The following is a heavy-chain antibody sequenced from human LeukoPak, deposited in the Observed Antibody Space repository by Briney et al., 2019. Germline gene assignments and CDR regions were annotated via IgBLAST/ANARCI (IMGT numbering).Heavy chain of an antibody. CDR2: ISSSRSSI. CDR1: GFTFSSYS. Sequence: GGSLRLSCAASGFTFSSYSMNWVRQAPGKGLEWVSSISSSRSSIYYADSVKDRFTISRDNAKNSLYLQMHSLRAEDTAVYYCAREYDGGAFDIWGQGTMVTVSS. J-gene: IGHJ3*02. D-gene: IGHD3-16*01. CDR3: AREYDGGAFDI. V-gene: IGHV3-21*01.